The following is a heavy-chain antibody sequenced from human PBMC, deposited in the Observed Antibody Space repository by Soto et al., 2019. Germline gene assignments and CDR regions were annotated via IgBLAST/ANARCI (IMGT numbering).Heavy chain of an antibody. CDR1: GYSFTSYW. Sequence: ESLKISCTSAGYSFTSYWISWVRQLPGKGLEWMGRIDPSDSYTNYSPSFQGHVTMSVDKSISTAYLQWSSLKASDTAMYYCARLDDSPSRTFDIWGQGTMVTVSS. CDR2: IDPSDSYT. CDR3: ARLDDSPSRTFDI. D-gene: IGHD3-16*01. V-gene: IGHV5-10-1*01. J-gene: IGHJ3*02.